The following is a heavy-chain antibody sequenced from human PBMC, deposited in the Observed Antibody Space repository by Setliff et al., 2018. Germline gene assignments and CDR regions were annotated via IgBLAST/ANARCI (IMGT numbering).Heavy chain of an antibody. V-gene: IGHV1-18*04. CDR1: GYPFTSYG. D-gene: IGHD3-10*01. CDR3: ARHGSSGKFDASDI. J-gene: IGHJ3*02. CDR2: IVTYNDDT. Sequence: ASVKVSCKASGYPFTSYGVNWVRQAPGQGLEWMGRIVTYNDDTYYPRKFQGRVTMTTDTSTSTAYMELRNLTSDDTAVYYCARHGSSGKFDASDIWGQGTMVTVSS.